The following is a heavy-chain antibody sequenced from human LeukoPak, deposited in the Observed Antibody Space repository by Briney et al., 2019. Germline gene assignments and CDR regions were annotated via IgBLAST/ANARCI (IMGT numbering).Heavy chain of an antibody. CDR3: ARGHLVVPV. D-gene: IGHD2-2*01. CDR1: GGSISSSSYY. V-gene: IGHV4-39*07. CDR2: IYYSGST. Sequence: PSETLSLTCTVSGGSISSSSYYWGWIRQPPGKGLEWIGSIYYSGSTYYNPSLKSRVTISVDTSKNQFSLKLSSVTAADTAVYYCARGHLVVPVWGQGTLVAVSS. J-gene: IGHJ4*02.